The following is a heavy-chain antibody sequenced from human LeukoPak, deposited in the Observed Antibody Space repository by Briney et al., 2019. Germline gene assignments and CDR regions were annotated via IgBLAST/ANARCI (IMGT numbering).Heavy chain of an antibody. CDR1: GFTFSNYA. D-gene: IGHD1/OR15-1a*01. CDR3: ARDRGNTVFDY. J-gene: IGHJ4*02. V-gene: IGHV3-23*01. CDR2: ISGSGGST. Sequence: GGSLRLSCAASGFTFSNYAMSWVRQAPGKGLAWVSGISGSGGSTYYADSVKGRFTISRDNSKNTLYLQMNSLGAEDTAVYYCARDRGNTVFDYWGQGTLVTVSS.